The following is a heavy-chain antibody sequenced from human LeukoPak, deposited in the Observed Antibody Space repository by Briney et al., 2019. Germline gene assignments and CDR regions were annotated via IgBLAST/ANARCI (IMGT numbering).Heavy chain of an antibody. D-gene: IGHD3-22*01. CDR1: GGTFSSYA. Sequence: ASVKVFCKASGGTFSSYAISWVRQAPGQGLEWMGGIIPIFGTANYAQKFQGRVTITADESTSTAYMELSSLRSEDTAVYYCASHYYDSSGYYYGFDYWGQGTLVTVSS. J-gene: IGHJ4*02. CDR3: ASHYYDSSGYYYGFDY. V-gene: IGHV1-69*13. CDR2: IIPIFGTA.